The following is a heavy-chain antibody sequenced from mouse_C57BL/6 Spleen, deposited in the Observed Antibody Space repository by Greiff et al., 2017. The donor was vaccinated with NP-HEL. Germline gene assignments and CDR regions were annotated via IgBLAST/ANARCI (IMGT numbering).Heavy chain of an antibody. CDR1: GFSLTSYA. D-gene: IGHD1-1*01. CDR2: IWTGGGT. J-gene: IGHJ4*01. V-gene: IGHV2-9-1*01. CDR3: ARNRDYGSSYYYAMDY. Sequence: VKVVESGPGLVAPSQSLSITCTVSGFSLTSYAISWVRQPPGKGLEWLGVIWTGGGTNYNSALKSRLSISKDNSKSQVFLKMNSLQTDDTARYYCARNRDYGSSYYYAMDYWGQGTSVTVSS.